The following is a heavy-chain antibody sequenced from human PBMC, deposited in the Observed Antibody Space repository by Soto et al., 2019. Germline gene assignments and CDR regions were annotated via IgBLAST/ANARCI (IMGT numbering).Heavy chain of an antibody. V-gene: IGHV3-23*01. CDR1: GFTFSGYA. D-gene: IGHD3-22*01. J-gene: IGHJ4*02. CDR3: AKRDYYDSATFSPLFES. CDR2: ITGDGHRT. Sequence: EVQLLESGGGLVQPGGSLRLSCTASGFTFSGYAMSWVRQSPGKELERVAAITGDGHRTYYADSVEGRFTISRDNSKKTLFLQMNSLRTEDTAIYHCAKRDYYDSATFSPLFESWGQGVLVTVSS.